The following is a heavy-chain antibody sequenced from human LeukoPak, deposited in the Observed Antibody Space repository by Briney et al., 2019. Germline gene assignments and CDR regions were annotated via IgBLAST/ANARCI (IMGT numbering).Heavy chain of an antibody. J-gene: IGHJ4*02. D-gene: IGHD1-26*01. CDR3: ARDRYSGSYYEWYY. V-gene: IGHV1-2*02. Sequence: GASVKVSCKASGYTFTGYYMHWVRQAPGQGLEWMGWINPNSGGTNYAQKFQGRVTMTRDTSISTAYMELSRLRSDDTAVYYCARDRYSGSYYEWYYWRQGTLVTVSS. CDR2: INPNSGGT. CDR1: GYTFTGYY.